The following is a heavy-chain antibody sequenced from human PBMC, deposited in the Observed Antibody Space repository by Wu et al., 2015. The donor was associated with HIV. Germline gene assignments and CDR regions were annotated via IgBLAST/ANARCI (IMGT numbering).Heavy chain of an antibody. CDR3: ARERYGAVSGLSMDV. D-gene: IGHD3-16*01. CDR1: GYTFTSYY. Sequence: QVQLVQSGTEVKKPETSVTISCKASGYTFTSYYVHWVRQAPGQGLKWIGMTNPSGGNTRFAQRLWGRPTMTRDTSTTTVSLSLSNLKYEDTAIYYCARERYGAVSGLSMDVWGRGTTVIVSS. V-gene: IGHV1-46*04. J-gene: IGHJ6*03. CDR2: TNPSGGNT.